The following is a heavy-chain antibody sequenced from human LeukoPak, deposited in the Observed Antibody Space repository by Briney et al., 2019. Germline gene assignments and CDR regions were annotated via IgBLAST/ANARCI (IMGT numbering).Heavy chain of an antibody. CDR2: IIPIFGTA. V-gene: IGHV1-69*13. J-gene: IGHJ5*02. CDR1: GGTFSSYA. D-gene: IGHD3-16*01. Sequence: RASVKVSCKASGGTFSSYAISWVRQAPGQGLEWMGGIIPIFGTANYAQKFQGRVTITADESTSTAYMELSSLRSEDTAVYYCARGGGYASFDPWGQGILATVSS. CDR3: ARGGGYASFDP.